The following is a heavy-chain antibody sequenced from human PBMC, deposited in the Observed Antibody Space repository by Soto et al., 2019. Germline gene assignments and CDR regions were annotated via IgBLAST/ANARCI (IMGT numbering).Heavy chain of an antibody. J-gene: IGHJ6*02. CDR1: GGSISSYY. V-gene: IGHV4-59*01. D-gene: IGHD2-21*02. CDR2: IYYSGST. CDR3: ARDSRGDPYDYYYGMDV. Sequence: QVQLQESGPGLVKPSETLSLTCTVSGGSISSYYWSWIRQPPGKGLEWIGYIYYSGSTNYNPSLKSRVTISVDTSKNQFSLKLSSVTAADTAVYYCARDSRGDPYDYYYGMDVWGQGTTVTVSS.